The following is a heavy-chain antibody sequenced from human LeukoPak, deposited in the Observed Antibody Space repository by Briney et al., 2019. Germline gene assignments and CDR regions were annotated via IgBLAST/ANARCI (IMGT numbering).Heavy chain of an antibody. D-gene: IGHD3-10*01. CDR3: GVGGFDY. Sequence: AGGSLRLSCAASGFTISSDHMNWVRQAPGKGLEWVANIKQDGSEKYYVDSVKGRFTISRDNAKNSLYLQMNSLRAEDTAVYYCGVGGFDYWGQGTLVTVSS. CDR2: IKQDGSEK. V-gene: IGHV3-7*01. J-gene: IGHJ4*02. CDR1: GFTISSDH.